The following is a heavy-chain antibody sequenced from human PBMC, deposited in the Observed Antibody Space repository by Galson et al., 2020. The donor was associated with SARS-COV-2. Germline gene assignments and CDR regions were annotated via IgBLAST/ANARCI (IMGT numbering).Heavy chain of an antibody. J-gene: IGHJ3*02. CDR2: IYSGGST. V-gene: IGHV3-53*01. D-gene: IGHD2-2*01. CDR3: AREGLGYCSSTSCGGLAFDI. Sequence: GGSLRLSCAASGFTVSSNYMSWVRKAPGKGLEWVSVIYSGGSTYYADSVKGRFTISRDNSKNTLYLQMNSLRAEDTAVYYCAREGLGYCSSTSCGGLAFDIWGQGTMVTVSS. CDR1: GFTVSSNY.